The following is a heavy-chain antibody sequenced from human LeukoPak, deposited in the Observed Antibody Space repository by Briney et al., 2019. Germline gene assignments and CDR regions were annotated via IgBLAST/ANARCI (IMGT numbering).Heavy chain of an antibody. CDR2: IYYTGST. J-gene: IGHJ4*02. CDR1: GGSISSSSYY. D-gene: IGHD2-15*01. V-gene: IGHV4-39*07. Sequence: PSETLSLTCTVSGGSISSSSYYWGWIRQPPGKGLEWIGSIYYTGSTNYNPSLKSRVTISVDTSKNQFSLKLSSVTAADTAVYYCARAGEGSCSGGSCYLPHYWGQGTLVTVSS. CDR3: ARAGEGSCSGGSCYLPHY.